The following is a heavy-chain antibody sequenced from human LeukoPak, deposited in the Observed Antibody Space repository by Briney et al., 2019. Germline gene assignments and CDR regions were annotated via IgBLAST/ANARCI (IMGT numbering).Heavy chain of an antibody. D-gene: IGHD1-26*01. CDR2: IFTRGSS. J-gene: IGHJ5*02. CDR1: GASISTYY. Sequence: PSETLSLTCTVSGASISTYYWSWLRQPPGKEQEWIGYIFTRGSSNYNPSLKSRVSISVDASKTEFSLRLTSVTAADTAVYYCAIKKGGWFDPWGQGILVIVSS. CDR3: AIKKGGWFDP. V-gene: IGHV4-4*09.